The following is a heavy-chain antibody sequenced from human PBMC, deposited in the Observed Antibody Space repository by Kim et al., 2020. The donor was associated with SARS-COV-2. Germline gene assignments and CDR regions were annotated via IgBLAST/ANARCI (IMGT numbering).Heavy chain of an antibody. D-gene: IGHD3-3*01. V-gene: IGHV1-69*13. CDR3: ARSSGPKGLLFDYYYYGMDV. CDR1: GGTFSSYA. J-gene: IGHJ6*02. CDR2: IIPIFGTA. Sequence: SVKVSCKASGGTFSSYAISWVRQAPGQGLEWMGGIIPIFGTANYAQKFQGRVTITADESTSTAYMELSSLRSEDTAVYYCARSSGPKGLLFDYYYYGMDVWGQGTTVTVSS.